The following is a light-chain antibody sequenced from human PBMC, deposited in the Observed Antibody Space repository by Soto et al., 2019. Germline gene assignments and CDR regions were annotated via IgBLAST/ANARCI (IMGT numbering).Light chain of an antibody. V-gene: IGKV3-20*01. CDR1: QSVSSSY. Sequence: EIVLTQSPGTLSLSPGERATLSCRASQSVSSSYLAWYQQKPGQAPRLLIYGASSRATGIPDRFSGSGSGTDFALNLSRLEPEDVAVYYCQQYGSSPLTFGGGTKVEIK. CDR2: GAS. CDR3: QQYGSSPLT. J-gene: IGKJ4*01.